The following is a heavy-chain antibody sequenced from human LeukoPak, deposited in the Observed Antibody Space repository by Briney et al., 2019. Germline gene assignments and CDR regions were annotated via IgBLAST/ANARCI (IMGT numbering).Heavy chain of an antibody. CDR3: ARDACSSTSCYVDY. CDR2: ISSSSSYI. Sequence: GGSLRLSCAASGFTFSSYGMHWVRQAPGKGLEWVSSISSSSSYIYYADSVKGRFTISRDNAKNSLYLQMNSLRAEDTAVYYCARDACSSTSCYVDYWGQGTLVTVSS. J-gene: IGHJ4*02. CDR1: GFTFSSYG. D-gene: IGHD2-2*01. V-gene: IGHV3-21*01.